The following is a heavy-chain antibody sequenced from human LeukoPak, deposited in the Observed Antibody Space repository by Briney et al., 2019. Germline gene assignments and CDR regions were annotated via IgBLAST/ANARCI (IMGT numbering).Heavy chain of an antibody. Sequence: GGSLRLSCTASGFTFGDDAMSWVRQAPRRGLEWVGFIRSKAYDGTTEYATSVRGRFTTSRDDSKSIVYLQMNNLRTEDTALYFCSRDYYDFSSGSNWLDPWGQGTLVTVSS. CDR2: IRSKAYDGTT. CDR3: SRDYYDFSSGSNWLDP. CDR1: GFTFGDDA. V-gene: IGHV3-49*04. D-gene: IGHD3-3*01. J-gene: IGHJ5*02.